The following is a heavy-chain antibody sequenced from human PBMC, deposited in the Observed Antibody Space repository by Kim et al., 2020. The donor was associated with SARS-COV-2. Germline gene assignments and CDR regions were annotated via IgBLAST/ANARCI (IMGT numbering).Heavy chain of an antibody. J-gene: IGHJ4*02. CDR2: VSYDGSNT. CDR3: ARVRSSILWFGDELEY. CDR1: GFTFSTYP. Sequence: GGSLRLSCAASGFTFSTYPMHWVRQAPGKGLEWVAVVSYDGSNTYYADSVKGRFTISRDNSKNMLYLQMNNLRAEDTALYYCARVRSSILWFGDELEYWGQGTLVTVSS. V-gene: IGHV3-30-3*01. D-gene: IGHD3-10*01.